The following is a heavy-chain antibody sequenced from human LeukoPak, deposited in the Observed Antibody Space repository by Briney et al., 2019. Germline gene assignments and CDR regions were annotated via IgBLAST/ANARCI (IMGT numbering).Heavy chain of an antibody. CDR2: MNPNSGNT. CDR3: ARGQVGYYFYGLDV. V-gene: IGHV1-8*01. Sequence: ASVTVSCKASGYTFTSYDINWVRQATGQGLEWMGWMNPNSGNTGYTQKFQGRVTMTRNTSISTAYMELRSLRSEDTAVYYCARGQVGYYFYGLDVWGQGTTVTVSS. CDR1: GYTFTSYD. J-gene: IGHJ6*02.